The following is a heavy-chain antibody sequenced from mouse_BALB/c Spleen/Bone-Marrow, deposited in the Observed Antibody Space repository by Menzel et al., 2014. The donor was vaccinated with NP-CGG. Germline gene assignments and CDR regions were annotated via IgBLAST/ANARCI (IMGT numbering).Heavy chain of an antibody. CDR3: ARDMITTRGFAY. CDR2: INSNGGST. J-gene: IGHJ3*01. Sequence: EVHLVESGGGLVQPGGSLKLSCAASGFTFSSYGMSRVRQTPDKRLELVATINSNGGSTYYPDSVKGRFTISRDYAKNTLYLQMSSLKSEDTAMYYCARDMITTRGFAYWGQGTLVTVSA. CDR1: GFTFSSYG. V-gene: IGHV5-6-3*01. D-gene: IGHD2-4*01.